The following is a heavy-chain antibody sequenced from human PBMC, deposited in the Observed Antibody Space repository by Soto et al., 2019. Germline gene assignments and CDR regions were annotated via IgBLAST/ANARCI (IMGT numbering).Heavy chain of an antibody. V-gene: IGHV4-59*01. D-gene: IGHD6-13*01. CDR2: IFYTGNT. CDR3: ARGSGGKQQLGLYYYFVY. CDR1: GGSISTYY. Sequence: LSLTCTVSGGSISTYYWSWIRQPPGKGLEWIAYIFYTGNTNYNPSLKSRVTISVDTSKNHFSLKLSSVTAADTAVYYCARGSGGKQQLGLYYYFVYGRQGALLT. J-gene: IGHJ4*02.